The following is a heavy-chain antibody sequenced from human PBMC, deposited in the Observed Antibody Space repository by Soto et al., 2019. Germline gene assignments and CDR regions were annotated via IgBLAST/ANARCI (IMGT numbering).Heavy chain of an antibody. V-gene: IGHV3-48*03. CDR3: ATHSGWFAH. Sequence: LRLSCAASRFTFSDSEMAWVRQVPGRGLEWLAYISSSGSSIYYADSVKGRFTISRENAENSLFLLMNSLRAEDTAVYYCATHSGWFAHWGQGTLVTVSS. J-gene: IGHJ5*02. CDR1: RFTFSDSE. D-gene: IGHD1-26*01. CDR2: ISSSGSSI.